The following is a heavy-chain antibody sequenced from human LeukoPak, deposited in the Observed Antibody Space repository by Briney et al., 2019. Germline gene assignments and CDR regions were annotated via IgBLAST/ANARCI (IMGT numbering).Heavy chain of an antibody. CDR1: GYRFTSYW. Sequence: KRGESLKISCKGSGYRFTSYWIGWVRHMPGKGLQWLGIIYPGDSDTRYSPSFQGQVTISADKSISTAYLQWSSLKASDTAMYYCARLGVVVPAASEHFQHWGQGTLVTVSS. CDR3: ARLGVVVPAASEHFQH. V-gene: IGHV5-51*01. CDR2: IYPGDSDT. D-gene: IGHD2-2*01. J-gene: IGHJ1*01.